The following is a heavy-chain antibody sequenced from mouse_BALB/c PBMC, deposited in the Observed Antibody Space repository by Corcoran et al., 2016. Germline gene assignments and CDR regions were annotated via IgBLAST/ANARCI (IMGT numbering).Heavy chain of an antibody. CDR1: GYSFNDYY. V-gene: IGHV1-26*01. CDR2: INPYNGAT. Sequence: EVQLQQSGPELVKPGASVKISCKASGYSFNDYYMNWVNQSHVKSLEWIGRINPYNGATSYNQNFKDKASLTVDKSSSTAYMELHSLKSEDSAVYYCARGGYDNYDYAMDYWGQGTSVTVSS. CDR3: ARGGYDNYDYAMDY. J-gene: IGHJ4*01. D-gene: IGHD2-10*02.